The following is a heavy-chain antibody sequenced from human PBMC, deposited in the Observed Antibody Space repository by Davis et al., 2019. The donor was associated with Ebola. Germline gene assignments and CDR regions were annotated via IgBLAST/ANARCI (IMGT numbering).Heavy chain of an antibody. D-gene: IGHD3-10*01. CDR2: INHSGST. CDR3: ARGVSTFTMVQGELFWFDP. J-gene: IGHJ5*02. CDR1: AGSFSDYY. V-gene: IGHV4-34*01. Sequence: SETLSLTCAVYAGSFSDYYWNWIRQPPGKGLEWIGEINHSGSTYYNPSLKSRVTISVDTSKNQFSLKLSSVTAADTAVYYCARGVSTFTMVQGELFWFDPWGQGTLVTVSS.